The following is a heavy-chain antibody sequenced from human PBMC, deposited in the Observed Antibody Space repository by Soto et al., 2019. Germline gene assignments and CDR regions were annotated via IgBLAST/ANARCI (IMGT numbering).Heavy chain of an antibody. CDR2: ISTSSSTI. CDR3: AREGYPFAY. D-gene: IGHD5-12*01. Sequence: EVQLVESGGGFVQPGGSLRLSCGAAGFTFSGYTMNWVRQAPGKGLEWVSYISTSSSTIYYADSVMGRFTISRDNAKNSLSLQMNSMRDEDTAVYYCAREGYPFAYWGQGTLVTVSS. J-gene: IGHJ4*02. CDR1: GFTFSGYT. V-gene: IGHV3-48*02.